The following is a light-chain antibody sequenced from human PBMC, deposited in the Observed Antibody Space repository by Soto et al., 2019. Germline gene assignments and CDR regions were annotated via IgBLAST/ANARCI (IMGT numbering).Light chain of an antibody. J-gene: IGKJ1*01. CDR2: GAS. CDR1: QPIRNY. V-gene: IGKV1-39*01. CDR3: QQTYRNPRE. Sequence: DIHMTQAPSSLSASVGDRVTITCLASQPIRNYVNWSHANPGKAHKFLIYGASTLPSGVPSRFRGGGSGTDFTLTISSLQPEDFATYYCQQTYRNPREFGQGTKVDIK.